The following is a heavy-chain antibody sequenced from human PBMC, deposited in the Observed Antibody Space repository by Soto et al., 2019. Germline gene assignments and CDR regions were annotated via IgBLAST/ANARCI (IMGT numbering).Heavy chain of an antibody. CDR2: IDPSDSYT. D-gene: IGHD6-13*01. J-gene: IGHJ4*02. CDR1: GYSFTSYW. V-gene: IGHV5-10-1*01. Sequence: PGESLKISCKGSGYSFTSYWISWVRQMPGEGLEWMGRIDPSDSYTNYSPSFQGHVTISADKSISTAYLQWSSLKASDTAMYYCARHVSPAAGNRPFDYWGQGTLVTVSS. CDR3: ARHVSPAAGNRPFDY.